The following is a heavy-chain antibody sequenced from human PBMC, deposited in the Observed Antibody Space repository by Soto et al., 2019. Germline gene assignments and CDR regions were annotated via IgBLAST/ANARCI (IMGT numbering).Heavy chain of an antibody. CDR1: GVIFETCG. CDR2: MSGSCFKK. CDR3: AKNQGVELGSLATVDWFDP. V-gene: IGHV3-23*01. D-gene: IGHD3-10*01. J-gene: IGHJ5*02. Sequence: PGASLRLSCAASGVIFETCGMSWVRQAPGKGLDWGSGMSGSCFKKYYAGCMKCRFTMSSDYSKSTVYLELNNLSAEDRAGDHYAKNQGVELGSLATVDWFDPWGQGSVVTVSS.